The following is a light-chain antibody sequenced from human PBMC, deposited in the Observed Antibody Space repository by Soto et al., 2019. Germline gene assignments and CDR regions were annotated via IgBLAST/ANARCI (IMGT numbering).Light chain of an antibody. CDR3: QQYNSSAWT. CDR2: KAS. CDR1: QSISSW. J-gene: IGKJ1*01. V-gene: IGKV1-5*03. Sequence: DIQMTQSPSTLSASVGDRVTITCRAIQSISSWLAWYQQKPGKAPKPLIYKASSLESGVTSRFSGSGAGTEYTLTISSVQPDDFATDYCQQYNSSAWTCGQGTKVEIK.